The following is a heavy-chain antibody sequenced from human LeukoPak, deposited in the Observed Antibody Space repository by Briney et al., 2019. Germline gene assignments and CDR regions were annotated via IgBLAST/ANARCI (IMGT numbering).Heavy chain of an antibody. D-gene: IGHD3-22*01. CDR2: ITNDGSST. CDR1: GLTFSSHW. J-gene: IGHJ4*02. CDR3: ARPYYDTSGYHLDY. Sequence: PGGSLRLSCAASGLTFSSHWMHWVRQAPGKGLVWVSRITNDGSSTTYADSVKGRFTISRDNAKNMLYLQVNSLRAEDTAVYYCARPYYDTSGYHLDYWGQGTLVTVSS. V-gene: IGHV3-74*01.